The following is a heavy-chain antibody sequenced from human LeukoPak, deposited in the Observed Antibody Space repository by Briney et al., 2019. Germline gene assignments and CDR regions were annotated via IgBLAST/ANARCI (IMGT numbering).Heavy chain of an antibody. D-gene: IGHD4-17*01. CDR2: IYYSGST. V-gene: IGHV4-59*01. J-gene: IGHJ4*02. CDR3: ARRHDYGDYYYFDY. Sequence: SETLSLTCTVSGGSISSYYWSWIRQPPGKGLEWIGYIYYSGSTNYNPSLKSRVTISVDTSKNQFSLKLSSVTAADTAVYYRARRHDYGDYYYFDYWGQGTLVTVSS. CDR1: GGSISSYY.